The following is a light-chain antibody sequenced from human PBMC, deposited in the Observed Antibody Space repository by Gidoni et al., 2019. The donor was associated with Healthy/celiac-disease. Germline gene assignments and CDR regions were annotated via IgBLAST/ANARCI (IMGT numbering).Light chain of an antibody. Sequence: DIQMTQSQSSLSASVGDRVTITGRASQSISSYLNWYQQKPGKAPKLLIYAASSLQSGVPSRFSGSGSGTDFTLTISSLQPEDFATYYCQQSYSTEWTFXQXTKVEIK. CDR2: AAS. CDR1: QSISSY. J-gene: IGKJ1*01. CDR3: QQSYSTEWT. V-gene: IGKV1-39*01.